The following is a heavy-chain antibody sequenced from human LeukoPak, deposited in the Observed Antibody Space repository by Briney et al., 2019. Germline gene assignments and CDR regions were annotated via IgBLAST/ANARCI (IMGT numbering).Heavy chain of an antibody. V-gene: IGHV5-51*01. J-gene: IGHJ5*02. CDR2: IYPGDSDT. CDR1: GYSFTSYW. D-gene: IGHD2-2*01. Sequence: GESLKISCKGSGYSFTSYWIGWVRQMPGKGLEWRGIIYPGDSDTRYSPSFQGQVTISADKSISTAYLQWSSLKASDTAMYYCARHRLSVVPAAPFDPWGQGTLVTVSS. CDR3: ARHRLSVVPAAPFDP.